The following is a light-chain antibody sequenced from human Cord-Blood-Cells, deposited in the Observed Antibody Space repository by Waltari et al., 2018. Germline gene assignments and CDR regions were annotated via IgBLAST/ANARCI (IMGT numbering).Light chain of an antibody. CDR2: AAS. V-gene: IGKV1-39*01. CDR3: QQSYSTPWT. CDR1: QSICSY. J-gene: IGKJ1*01. Sequence: TQITQSTSSLSASVGDRVTITCRASQSICSYLHWYQQKPGKAPKLLIYAASSLQSGVPSRFSGSGSGTDFTLTISSLQPEDFATYYCQQSYSTPWTFGQGTKVEIK.